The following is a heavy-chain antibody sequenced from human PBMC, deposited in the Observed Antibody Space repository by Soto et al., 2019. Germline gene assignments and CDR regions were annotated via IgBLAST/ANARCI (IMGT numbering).Heavy chain of an antibody. D-gene: IGHD6-19*01. J-gene: IGHJ4*02. CDR3: ARDLARAGSLDY. Sequence: QVQLVESGGGVVQPGRSLRLSCAASGFTFRTYALHWVRQAPGKGLEWVAVILYDGSNKFYADSVKGRFTISRDNSKNTLYLHMNSLRAEDTAVYYCARDLARAGSLDYWGQGTLVTVSS. CDR2: ILYDGSNK. CDR1: GFTFRTYA. V-gene: IGHV3-30-3*01.